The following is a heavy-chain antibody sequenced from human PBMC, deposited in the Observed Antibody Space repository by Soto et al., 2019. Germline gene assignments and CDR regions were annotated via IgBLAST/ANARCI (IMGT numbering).Heavy chain of an antibody. D-gene: IGHD2-2*01. CDR1: GGTFSSYA. CDR2: IIPIFGTA. CDR3: AREGDCSSTSCHTDYYYYYGMDV. Sequence: ASVKVSCKASGGTFSSYAISWVRQAPGQGLEWMGGIIPIFGTANYAQKFQGRVTITADESTSTAYMELSSLRSEDTAVYYCAREGDCSSTSCHTDYYYYYGMDVWGQGTTVTVSS. V-gene: IGHV1-69*13. J-gene: IGHJ6*02.